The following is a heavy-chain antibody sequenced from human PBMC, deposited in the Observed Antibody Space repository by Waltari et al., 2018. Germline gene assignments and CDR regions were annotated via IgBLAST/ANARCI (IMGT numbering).Heavy chain of an antibody. Sequence: QVQLQESGPGLVKPSETLSLTCTVSGGPLSSHSWSWIRQPPGKGLEWIGYIYYSGSTNYNPSLKSRVTISVDTSKNQFSLKLSSVTAAGTAVYYCARDYVSWFDPWGQGTLVTVSS. D-gene: IGHD3-16*01. CDR1: GGPLSSHS. J-gene: IGHJ5*02. CDR3: ARDYVSWFDP. V-gene: IGHV4-59*11. CDR2: IYYSGST.